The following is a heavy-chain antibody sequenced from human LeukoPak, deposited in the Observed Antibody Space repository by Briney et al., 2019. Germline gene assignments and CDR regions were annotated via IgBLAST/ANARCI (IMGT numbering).Heavy chain of an antibody. D-gene: IGHD5-24*01. Sequence: SETLSLTCTVSGGSISSYYWSWIRQPPGKGLGWIGYIYYSGSTNYNPSLKSRVTISVDTSKNQLSLKLSSVTAADTAVYYCAREGRLQYLDNFDYWGQGTLVTVSS. CDR2: IYYSGST. V-gene: IGHV4-59*01. J-gene: IGHJ4*02. CDR1: GGSISSYY. CDR3: AREGRLQYLDNFDY.